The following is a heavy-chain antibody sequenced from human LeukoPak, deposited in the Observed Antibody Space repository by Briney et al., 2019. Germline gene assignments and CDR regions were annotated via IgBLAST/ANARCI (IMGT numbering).Heavy chain of an antibody. V-gene: IGHV3-23*01. D-gene: IGHD6-13*01. CDR3: AKAPIAALNYYFDY. J-gene: IGHJ4*02. CDR1: GFTFSSYA. CDR2: ISGSGGST. Sequence: QPGGSLRLSCAASGFTFSSYAMSWVRQAPGKGPEWVSAISGSGGSTYYADSVKGRFTISRDNSKNTLYLQMNGLRAEDTAVYYCAKAPIAALNYYFDYWGQGTLVTVSS.